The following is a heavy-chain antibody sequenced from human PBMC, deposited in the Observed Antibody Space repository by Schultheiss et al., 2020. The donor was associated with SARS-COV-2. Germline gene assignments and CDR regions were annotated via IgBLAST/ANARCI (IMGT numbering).Heavy chain of an antibody. CDR1: GFTFSNYG. Sequence: SCAASGFTFSNYGMHWVRQAPGKGLEWVADIYYDGSNKYYADSVKGRFTVSRDNSKNTLYLQMNSLRAEDTAVYYCASEYGDYGFDYWGQGTLVTVSS. CDR2: IYYDGSNK. CDR3: ASEYGDYGFDY. J-gene: IGHJ4*02. V-gene: IGHV3-33*01. D-gene: IGHD4-17*01.